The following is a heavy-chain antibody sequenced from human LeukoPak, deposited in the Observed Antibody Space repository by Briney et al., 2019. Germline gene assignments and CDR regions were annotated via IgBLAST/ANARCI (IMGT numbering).Heavy chain of an antibody. CDR1: GFTFSSYS. D-gene: IGHD2-15*01. Sequence: PGGSLRLSCAASGFTFSSYSMNWVRQAPGKGLEWVSSISSSSSYIYCADSVKGRFTISRDNAKNSLYLQMNSLRAEDTAVYYCARGLGYCSGGSCYVERGGFDPWGQGTLVTVSS. V-gene: IGHV3-21*01. CDR2: ISSSSSYI. CDR3: ARGLGYCSGGSCYVERGGFDP. J-gene: IGHJ5*02.